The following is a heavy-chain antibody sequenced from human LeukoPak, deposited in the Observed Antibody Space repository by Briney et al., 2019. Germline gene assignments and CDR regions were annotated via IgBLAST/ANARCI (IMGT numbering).Heavy chain of an antibody. V-gene: IGHV1-8*01. CDR3: ARGLPYQLLLSIYYYYGMDV. CDR2: MNPNSGNT. J-gene: IGHJ6*02. D-gene: IGHD2-2*01. CDR1: GYTFTSCD. Sequence: ASVKVSCKASGYTFTSCDINWVRQATGQGLEWMGWMNPNSGNTGYAQKFQGRVTMTRNTSISTAYMELSSLRSEDTAVYYCARGLPYQLLLSIYYYYGMDVWGQGTTVTVSS.